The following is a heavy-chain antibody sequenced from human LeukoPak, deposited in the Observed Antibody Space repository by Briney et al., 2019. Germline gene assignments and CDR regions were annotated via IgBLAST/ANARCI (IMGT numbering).Heavy chain of an antibody. CDR2: IIPIFGTA. CDR3: ARVTYDYGDQGGY. Sequence: ASVKVSCKASGGTFSSYAISWVRQAPGQGLEWMGGIIPIFGTANYAQKFQGRVTITTDESTSTASMELSSLRSEDTAVYYCARVTYDYGDQGGYWGQGTLVTVSS. J-gene: IGHJ4*02. CDR1: GGTFSSYA. V-gene: IGHV1-69*05. D-gene: IGHD4-17*01.